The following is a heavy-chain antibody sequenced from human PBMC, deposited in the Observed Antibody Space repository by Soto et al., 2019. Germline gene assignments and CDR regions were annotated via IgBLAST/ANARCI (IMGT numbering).Heavy chain of an antibody. D-gene: IGHD6-13*01. CDR2: INAGNGNT. CDR3: ARDVAAAGLDY. V-gene: IGHV1-3*01. Sequence: QVQLVQSGAEVKKPGASVKVSCKASGYTFTSYAMHWVRQAPGQRLEWMGWINAGNGNTKYSQKFQGRVTITRDTFARTAYMELSSLRSEDTAVYYCARDVAAAGLDYWGQGTLVTVSS. CDR1: GYTFTSYA. J-gene: IGHJ4*02.